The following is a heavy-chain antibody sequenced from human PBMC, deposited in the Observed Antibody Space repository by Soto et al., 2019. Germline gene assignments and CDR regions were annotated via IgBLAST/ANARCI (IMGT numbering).Heavy chain of an antibody. D-gene: IGHD3-9*01. CDR2: INAGNGNT. Sequence: GASMKGSCKASGYTLTSYAMHLVRPAPRQKLEWMGWINAGNGNTKYSQKFQGRVTITRDTSASTAYMELSSLRSEDTAVYYCARSVELRYFDWPLYGMDVWGQGTTVTVSS. V-gene: IGHV1-3*01. J-gene: IGHJ6*02. CDR3: ARSVELRYFDWPLYGMDV. CDR1: GYTLTSYA.